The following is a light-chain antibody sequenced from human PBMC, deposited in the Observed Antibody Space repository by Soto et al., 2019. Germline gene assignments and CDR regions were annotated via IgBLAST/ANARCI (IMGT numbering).Light chain of an antibody. J-gene: IGLJ1*01. CDR2: EVS. Sequence: QSVLTQPPSASGSPGQSVTISCTGTSSDVGGYNYVSWYQQHPGKAPKLMIYEVSKRPSGVPDRFSGSKSGNTASLTVSGLQAEDEADYYCSSYAGSNNYVFGTGNKVTVL. V-gene: IGLV2-8*01. CDR1: SSDVGGYNY. CDR3: SSYAGSNNYV.